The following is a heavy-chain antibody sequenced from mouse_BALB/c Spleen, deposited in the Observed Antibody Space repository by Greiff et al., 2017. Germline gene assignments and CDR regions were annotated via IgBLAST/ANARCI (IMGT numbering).Heavy chain of an antibody. CDR3: ARDHASNNAQYAMDY. J-gene: IGHJ4*01. CDR1: GFSLTGYG. Sequence: VQLQQSGPGLVAPSQSLSITCTVSGFSLTGYGVNWVRQPPGKGLEWLGMIWGDGSTDYNSALKSRLSISKDNSKSQVFLKMNSLQTDDTARYYCARDHASNNAQYAMDYWGQGTSVTVSS. CDR2: IWGDGST. V-gene: IGHV2-6-7*01. D-gene: IGHD3-2*02.